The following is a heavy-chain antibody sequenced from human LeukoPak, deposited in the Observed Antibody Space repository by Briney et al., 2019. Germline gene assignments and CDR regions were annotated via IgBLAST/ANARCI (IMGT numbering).Heavy chain of an antibody. Sequence: GGALRLSCAASGFTLSSYAMSWVRQAPGEGLDWVSELSGSGGSTYYADSVKGRFTISRDNSKNTLYLQMNSLRAEDTAVYYCAKSTYDFWSGYRLDYWGQGTLVTVSS. CDR3: AKSTYDFWSGYRLDY. V-gene: IGHV3-23*01. D-gene: IGHD3-3*01. J-gene: IGHJ4*02. CDR2: LSGSGGST. CDR1: GFTLSSYA.